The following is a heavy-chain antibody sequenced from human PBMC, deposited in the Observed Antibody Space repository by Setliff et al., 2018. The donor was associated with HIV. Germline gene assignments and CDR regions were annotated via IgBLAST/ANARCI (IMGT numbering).Heavy chain of an antibody. J-gene: IGHJ4*02. Sequence: SVKVSCKASGGTFSSYAISWVRQAPGQGLEWMGRIIPIFGTANYAQKFQGRVTVTADTSTSTAYMDLSSLRSEDTAVYYCARRQRKVGGGVALDYWGQGTLVTVS. D-gene: IGHD1-26*01. CDR2: IIPIFGTA. V-gene: IGHV1-69*06. CDR1: GGTFSSYA. CDR3: ARRQRKVGGGVALDY.